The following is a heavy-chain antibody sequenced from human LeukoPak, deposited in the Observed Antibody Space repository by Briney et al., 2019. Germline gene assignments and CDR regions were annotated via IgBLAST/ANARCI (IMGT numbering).Heavy chain of an antibody. J-gene: IGHJ5*02. CDR2: IYYSGST. D-gene: IGHD5-18*01. Sequence: SETLSLTCTVSGGSFSSGSYYWSWIRQPPGKGLEWIGNIYYSGSTNYNPSLKSRVTISVDTSKNQFSLKVSSVTAADTAVYYCAREGITGYSYGRFDPWGQGTLVTVSS. CDR3: AREGITGYSYGRFDP. V-gene: IGHV4-61*01. CDR1: GGSFSSGSYY.